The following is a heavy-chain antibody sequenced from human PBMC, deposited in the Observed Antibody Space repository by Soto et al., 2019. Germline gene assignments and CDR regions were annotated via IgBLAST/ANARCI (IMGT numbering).Heavy chain of an antibody. V-gene: IGHV5-51*01. J-gene: IGHJ6*02. CDR2: IYPGDSDT. D-gene: IGHD1-1*01. CDR3: ARGAEHQLLSRDYFYGMDV. Sequence: PGVSLKISCKGSGYTFTNYWIVWVRQIPGKGLEWMGIIYPGDSDTRYSPSFQGQVTISADRSISTAYLQWSSLKASDTGMYYCARGAEHQLLSRDYFYGMDVWGQGTTVTVSS. CDR1: GYTFTNYW.